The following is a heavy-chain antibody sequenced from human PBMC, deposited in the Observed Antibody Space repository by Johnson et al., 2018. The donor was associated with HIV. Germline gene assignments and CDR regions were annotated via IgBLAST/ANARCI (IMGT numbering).Heavy chain of an antibody. CDR3: ARAHDAFDI. Sequence: QVQLVESGGGVVQPGRSLRLSCVASGFTFFSYGMHWVRQAPGKGLEWVAVISYDGSNKYYADSVKGRFTISRDNSKNTLYLQMNSLRAEDTAVYYCARAHDAFDIWGQGTMVTVSS. CDR2: ISYDGSNK. J-gene: IGHJ3*02. CDR1: GFTFFSYG. V-gene: IGHV3-30*03.